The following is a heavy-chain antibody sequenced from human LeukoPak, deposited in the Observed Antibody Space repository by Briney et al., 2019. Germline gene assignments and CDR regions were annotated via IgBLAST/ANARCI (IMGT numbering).Heavy chain of an antibody. Sequence: GASVKVSCKASGYTFSNYYIHWVRQAPGQGLEWMGGIIPVLGTTNYAQTFQNKVTITADESTSTTCMELSSLTSEDTAVYYCARGVGGYWGQGTLVTVSS. CDR3: ARGVGGY. V-gene: IGHV1-69*13. J-gene: IGHJ4*02. CDR1: GYTFSNYY. CDR2: IIPVLGTT. D-gene: IGHD3-16*01.